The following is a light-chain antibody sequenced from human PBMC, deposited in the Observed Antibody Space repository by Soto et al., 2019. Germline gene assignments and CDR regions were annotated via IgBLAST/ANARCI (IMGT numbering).Light chain of an antibody. Sequence: QSVLTQPPSVSEAPRQRVTISCSGSRSNIGSNAVNWYQQLPGQAPKLLLYYDDLLPSGVSDRFSGSKSGTSASLAISGLQYEDEADYYCAAWDASLNAFVFGTGTKVTVL. CDR3: AAWDASLNAFV. J-gene: IGLJ1*01. CDR1: RSNIGSNA. V-gene: IGLV1-36*01. CDR2: YDD.